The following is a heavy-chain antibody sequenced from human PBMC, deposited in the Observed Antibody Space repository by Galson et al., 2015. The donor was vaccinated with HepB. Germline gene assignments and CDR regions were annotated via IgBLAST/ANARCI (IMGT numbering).Heavy chain of an antibody. CDR2: FDPEDGET. J-gene: IGHJ4*02. CDR3: ATGSGWYTVLGY. V-gene: IGHV1-24*01. CDR1: GYTLTELS. Sequence: SVKVSCKASGYTLTELSMHWVRQAPGKGLEWMGGFDPEDGETIYAQKFQGRVTMTEDTSTDTAYMELSSLRSEDTAVYYCATGSGWYTVLGYWGQGTLVTVSS. D-gene: IGHD6-19*01.